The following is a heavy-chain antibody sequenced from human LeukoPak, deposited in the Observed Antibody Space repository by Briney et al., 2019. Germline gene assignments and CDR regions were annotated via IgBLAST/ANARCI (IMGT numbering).Heavy chain of an antibody. D-gene: IGHD3-10*01. J-gene: IGHJ4*02. CDR3: ARGYYGSGSYYFSVFEY. Sequence: NPSETLSLTCTVSGGSISSSSYYWGWIRQPPGKGLEWIGSIYYSGSTYYNPSLKSRVTISVDTSKNQFSLKLSSVTAADTAVYYCARGYYGSGSYYFSVFEYWGQGTLATVSS. V-gene: IGHV4-39*07. CDR2: IYYSGST. CDR1: GGSISSSSYY.